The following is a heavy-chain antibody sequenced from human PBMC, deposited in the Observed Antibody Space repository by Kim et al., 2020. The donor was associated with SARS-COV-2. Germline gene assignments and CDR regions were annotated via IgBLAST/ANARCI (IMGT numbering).Heavy chain of an antibody. CDR1: GFSFSTSS. CDR2: ISSSSSYV. J-gene: IGHJ5*02. V-gene: IGHV3-21*01. D-gene: IGHD2-21*02. CDR3: ARSGLCGGDCYPLGWFDP. Sequence: GGSLRLSCAASGFSFSTSSMNWVRQAPGKGLEWVSSISSSSSYVYYADSVKGRFTISRDNAKNSLYLQMNSLRAEDTAIYYCARSGLCGGDCYPLGWFDPCGQGTLVTVSS.